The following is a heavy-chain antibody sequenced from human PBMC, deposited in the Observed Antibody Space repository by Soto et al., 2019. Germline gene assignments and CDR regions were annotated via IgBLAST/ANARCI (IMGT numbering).Heavy chain of an antibody. CDR3: ARDGSGWYSNDAFHI. Sequence: QVQLVQSGAEVKKPGASVKVSCKASGYTFTSYGISWVRQAPVQVLKWMGWISAYNGNTNYAQKLQGRVTMTTDTSTSTAYMELRSLRSDDTGVYYCARDGSGWYSNDAFHIWGEGTMVTVSS. V-gene: IGHV1-18*01. CDR1: GYTFTSYG. D-gene: IGHD6-19*01. CDR2: ISAYNGNT. J-gene: IGHJ3*02.